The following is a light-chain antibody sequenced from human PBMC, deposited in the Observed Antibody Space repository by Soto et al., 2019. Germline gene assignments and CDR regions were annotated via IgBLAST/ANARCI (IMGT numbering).Light chain of an antibody. Sequence: EIVLTQSPGTLSLSPGERATFSCRASQSVSNSSLAWYHQKPGQAPRRLLFAASRRATGIPDTFSGSGSGTDFTLTISRLEPEDFAVYYCQVYGNSPMYTFGQGTRLEIK. CDR1: QSVSNSS. V-gene: IGKV3-20*01. CDR2: AAS. J-gene: IGKJ2*01. CDR3: QVYGNSPMYT.